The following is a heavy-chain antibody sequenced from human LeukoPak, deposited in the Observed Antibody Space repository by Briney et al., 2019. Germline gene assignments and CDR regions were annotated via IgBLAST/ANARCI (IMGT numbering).Heavy chain of an antibody. J-gene: IGHJ6*02. CDR2: IYTSWST. V-gene: IGHV4-4*07. Sequence: SETLALICSVSGDSISIYYWIWIRQPSGKAREGIGRIYTSWSTNYNHSLKSRVTISVDTSKNQFSLKLSSVTAADTAVYYCARPRRRRYYYGMDVWGQGTTVTVSS. CDR3: ARPRRRRYYYGMDV. CDR1: GDSISIYY.